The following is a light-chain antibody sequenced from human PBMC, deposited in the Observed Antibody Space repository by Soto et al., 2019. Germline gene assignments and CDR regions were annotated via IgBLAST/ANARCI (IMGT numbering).Light chain of an antibody. CDR3: QQNSNLQGT. J-gene: IGKJ1*01. CDR1: QSVGTY. CDR2: GAS. V-gene: IGKV3-11*01. Sequence: ELVLTQSPATLTLPPGERATLSCRASQSVGTYVSWFQQKSGHPPRLLISGASNRAAGIPARFSGSGSGTDFSLTISSLEPEDFAVYYCQQNSNLQGTFGQGTKVDIK.